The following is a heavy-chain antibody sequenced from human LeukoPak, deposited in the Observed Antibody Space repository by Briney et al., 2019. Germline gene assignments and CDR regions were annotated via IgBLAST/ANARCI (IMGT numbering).Heavy chain of an antibody. Sequence: GGSLRLSCAASGFTFSSYAMSWVRQAPGKGLEWVSAISGSGGSTYYADSVKGRFTISRDNAKNSLYLQMNSLRAEDTAVYYCARGFGAARGWGQGTLVTVSS. CDR1: GFTFSSYA. CDR2: ISGSGGST. CDR3: ARGFGAARG. J-gene: IGHJ4*02. D-gene: IGHD3-3*01. V-gene: IGHV3-23*01.